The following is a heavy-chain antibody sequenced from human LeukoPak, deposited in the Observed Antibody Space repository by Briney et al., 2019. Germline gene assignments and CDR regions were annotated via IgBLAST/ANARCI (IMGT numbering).Heavy chain of an antibody. V-gene: IGHV4-34*01. CDR1: GGSFSGYY. CDR3: ARAGYSYGYGYYYMDV. CDR2: INHSGST. J-gene: IGHJ6*03. Sequence: SETLSLTCAVYGGSFSGYYWSWIRHPPGKGLEWIGEINHSGSTNYNPSLKSRVTISVDTSKNQFSLKLSSVTAADTAVYYCARAGYSYGYGYYYMDVWGKGTTVTVSS. D-gene: IGHD5-18*01.